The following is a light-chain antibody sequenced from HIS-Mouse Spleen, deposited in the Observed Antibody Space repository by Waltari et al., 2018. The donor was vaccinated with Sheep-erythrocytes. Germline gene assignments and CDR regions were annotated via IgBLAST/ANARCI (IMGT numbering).Light chain of an antibody. CDR1: QSVSSY. V-gene: IGKV3-11*01. CDR2: DAS. CDR3: QQRSNWPPYT. J-gene: IGKJ2*01. Sequence: EIVLTQSPATLSLSPGERATLSCRASQSVSSYLAWYQQTPGQAPRLLNYDASNRATGIPAKFSDSGSGTDFTLTISSLEPEDFAVYYCQQRSNWPPYTFGQGTKLEIK.